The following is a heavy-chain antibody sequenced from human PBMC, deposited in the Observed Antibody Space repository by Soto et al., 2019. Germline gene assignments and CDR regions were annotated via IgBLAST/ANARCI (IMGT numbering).Heavy chain of an antibody. Sequence: PGESLKISCNGSGYSFTIYWIRWVRQMPGKGLEWMGRIDPSDSYTNYSPSFQGHVTISADKSISTAYLQWSSLKASDTAMYYCARHVPWFDPWGQGTLVTVSS. V-gene: IGHV5-10-1*01. J-gene: IGHJ5*02. CDR3: ARHVPWFDP. CDR1: GYSFTIYW. CDR2: IDPSDSYT. D-gene: IGHD2-2*01.